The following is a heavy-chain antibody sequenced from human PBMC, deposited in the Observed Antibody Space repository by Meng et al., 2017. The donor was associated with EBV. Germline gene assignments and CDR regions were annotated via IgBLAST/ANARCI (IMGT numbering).Heavy chain of an antibody. J-gene: IGHJ4*02. V-gene: IGHV1-69*10. CDR2: IIPILGIA. D-gene: IGHD5-24*01. CDR1: GGTFSSYA. Sequence: QVQLVQSGAEVKKPGSSVKVSCKASGGTFSSYAISWVRQALGQGLEWMGGIIPILGIANYAQKFQGRVTITADKSTSTAYMELSSLRSEDTAVYYCARERPGGMATTPYFDYWGQGTLVTVSS. CDR3: ARERPGGMATTPYFDY.